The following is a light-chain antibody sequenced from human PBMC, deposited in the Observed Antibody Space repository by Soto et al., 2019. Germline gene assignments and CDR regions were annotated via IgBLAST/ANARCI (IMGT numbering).Light chain of an antibody. V-gene: IGLV2-11*01. CDR3: SSYAGSSNV. CDR2: DVS. J-gene: IGLJ1*01. CDR1: SSDAGVYNY. Sequence: QSVLTQPRSVSGSPGQSVTISCTGTSSDAGVYNYVSWYQQYPGKAPKLMIYDVSKRPSGVPDRFSGSRSGNTASLTVSGLQAEDEADYYCSSYAGSSNVFGTGTKGTVL.